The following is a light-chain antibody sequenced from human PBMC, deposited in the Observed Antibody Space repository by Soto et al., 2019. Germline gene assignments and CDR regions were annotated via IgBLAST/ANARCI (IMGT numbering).Light chain of an antibody. V-gene: IGKV3-20*01. CDR2: GAS. J-gene: IGKJ1*01. CDR1: QSVSGTY. Sequence: ESVLTQSPGTLSLSPGERATLSCRASQSVSGTYLAWYQQKPGQAPRLLIYGASSRATGIPDRFSASGSGTDFSLTISRLEPEDFAVYYCQQYGDSPRTLGQGTKVDIK. CDR3: QQYGDSPRT.